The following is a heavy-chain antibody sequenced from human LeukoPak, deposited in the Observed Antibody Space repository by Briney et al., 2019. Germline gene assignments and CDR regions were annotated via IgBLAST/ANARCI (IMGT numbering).Heavy chain of an antibody. J-gene: IGHJ4*02. D-gene: IGHD2-2*01. CDR1: GYTFTIYG. Sequence: ASVSVSCKASGYTFTIYGISWVRQAPGQGLEWMGWISAYNGNTNYAQKLQGRVTMTTDTSTSTAYMELRSLRSDDTAVYYCARDLAQYCSSTSCYGFGLDYWGQGTLVTVSS. V-gene: IGHV1-18*01. CDR2: ISAYNGNT. CDR3: ARDLAQYCSSTSCYGFGLDY.